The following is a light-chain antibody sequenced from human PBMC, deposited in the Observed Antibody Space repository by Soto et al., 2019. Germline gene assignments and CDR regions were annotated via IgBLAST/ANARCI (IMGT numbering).Light chain of an antibody. Sequence: DIQMTQSPSSLSASVGDRVIITCRASQGIRNDLAWFQQKKGKAPKSLIYAASNLQSGVPSRFRGSGSGTDFTLTISRLQPEDFETYFCLQHNNYPPTFGQGTKVDIK. CDR2: AAS. J-gene: IGKJ1*01. V-gene: IGKV1-17*01. CDR1: QGIRND. CDR3: LQHNNYPPT.